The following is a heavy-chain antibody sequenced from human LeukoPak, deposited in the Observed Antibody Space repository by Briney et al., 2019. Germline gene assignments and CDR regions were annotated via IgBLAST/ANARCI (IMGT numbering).Heavy chain of an antibody. CDR2: ISADGTTT. D-gene: IGHD6-19*01. J-gene: IGHJ6*02. CDR3: ARGLAGAYRIMDV. CDR1: GFTFSTYW. V-gene: IGHV3-74*01. Sequence: GGSLRLSCVASGFTFSTYWIRWVRQGPGKGLVWVSLISADGTTTTYADSVKGRFTVSRDNAKNTLYLQMNSLRAEDAAVYYCARGLAGAYRIMDVWGQGTTVTVS.